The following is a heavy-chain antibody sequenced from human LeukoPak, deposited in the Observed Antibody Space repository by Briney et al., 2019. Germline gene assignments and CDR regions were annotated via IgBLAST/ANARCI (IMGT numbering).Heavy chain of an antibody. CDR1: GFTFSDYY. Sequence: GGSLRLSCAASGFTFSDYYMSWIRQAPGKGLEWVSYISSSGSTIYYADSVKGRFTISRDNAKNSLYLQMNSLKTEDTAVYYCTTNPEEDAGIAVAGTFDYWGQGTLVTVSS. V-gene: IGHV3-11*01. J-gene: IGHJ4*02. CDR2: ISSSGSTI. D-gene: IGHD6-19*01. CDR3: TTNPEEDAGIAVAGTFDY.